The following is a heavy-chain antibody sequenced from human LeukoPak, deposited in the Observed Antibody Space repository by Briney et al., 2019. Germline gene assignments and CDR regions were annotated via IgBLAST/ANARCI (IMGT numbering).Heavy chain of an antibody. Sequence: ASVKVSCKASGYTFTNSYMHWVRQAPGQGLEWMGIIHPSGGGTNYAQRFQGRVTMTRDTSTSTLYMELSSLRSEDTAVYYCARDSDSSSIDYWGQGTLVTVSS. D-gene: IGHD6-6*01. J-gene: IGHJ4*02. CDR2: IHPSGGGT. CDR1: GYTFTNSY. CDR3: ARDSDSSSIDY. V-gene: IGHV1-46*01.